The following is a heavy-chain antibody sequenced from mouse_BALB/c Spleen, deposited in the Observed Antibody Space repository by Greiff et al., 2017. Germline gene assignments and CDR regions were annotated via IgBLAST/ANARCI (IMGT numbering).Heavy chain of an antibody. Sequence: LKQPGSELVRPGASVKLSCKASGYTFTSYWMHWVKQRPGQGLEWIGNIYPGSGSTNYDEKFKSKATLTVDTSSSTAYMQLSSLTSEDSAVYYCTSVDRYDVAYWGQGTLVTVSA. CDR3: TSVDRYDVAY. D-gene: IGHD2-14*01. CDR2: IYPGSGST. J-gene: IGHJ3*01. CDR1: GYTFTSYW. V-gene: IGHV1S22*01.